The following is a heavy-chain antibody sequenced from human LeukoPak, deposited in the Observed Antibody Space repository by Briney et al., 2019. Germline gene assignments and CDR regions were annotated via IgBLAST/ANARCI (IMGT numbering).Heavy chain of an antibody. V-gene: IGHV4-4*07. J-gene: IGHJ6*02. CDR1: GCPISSYY. Sequence: NPSETLSLTCTVSGCPISSYYWSWIRRPAGRGLGWIGRIYTSERTNNNPSLKSRVTLSVDTSKNQFSLKLSSVTAADTAVYYCARDLIAAAGNVLWGYYYYGMDVWGQGTTVTVSS. CDR2: IYTSERT. D-gene: IGHD6-13*01. CDR3: ARDLIAAAGNVLWGYYYYGMDV.